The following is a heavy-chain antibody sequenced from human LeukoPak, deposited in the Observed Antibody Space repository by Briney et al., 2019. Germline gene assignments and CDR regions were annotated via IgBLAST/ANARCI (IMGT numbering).Heavy chain of an antibody. CDR1: GFTFSSYW. D-gene: IGHD3-10*01. CDR2: INSGGDDT. V-gene: IGHV3-23*01. Sequence: PGGSLRLSCAASGFTFSSYWMHWVRQAPGKGLEWVSSINSGGDDTYYADSVKGRFTISRDNFKNTLYLQMNSLRAEDTAVYYCVKPPRLSIIRGEGMDVWGQGTTVTVSS. CDR3: VKPPRLSIIRGEGMDV. J-gene: IGHJ6*02.